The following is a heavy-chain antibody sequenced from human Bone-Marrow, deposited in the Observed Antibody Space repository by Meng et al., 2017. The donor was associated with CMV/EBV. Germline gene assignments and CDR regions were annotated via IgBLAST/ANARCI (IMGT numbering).Heavy chain of an antibody. CDR3: AKSYVDYVDYFDY. Sequence: GGPLRPSCAASGSPFNVDGMHWVRQAPGKGLEWVAFIRYDGSNNYYVDSVKGRFTIARDSSKNTLYLQMNSLRAEDTAVYYCAKSYVDYVDYFDYWGQGTLVTVSS. D-gene: IGHD4-17*01. CDR1: GSPFNVDG. V-gene: IGHV3-30*02. CDR2: IRYDGSNN. J-gene: IGHJ4*02.